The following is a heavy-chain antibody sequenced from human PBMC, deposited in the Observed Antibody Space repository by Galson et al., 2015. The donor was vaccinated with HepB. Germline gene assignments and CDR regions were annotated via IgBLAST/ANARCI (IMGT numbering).Heavy chain of an antibody. J-gene: IGHJ6*02. Sequence: CAIPGDSVTSNSAVWYWIRQSPSRGVEWLGRTYFRSQWRIDYSLSVKSRSTINADTSQNQCSLHLDSMTPKDTAVYYCAYGSDVWGRGTTVIVSS. CDR3: AYGSDV. CDR1: GDSVTSNSAV. V-gene: IGHV6-1*01. CDR2: TYFRSQWRI.